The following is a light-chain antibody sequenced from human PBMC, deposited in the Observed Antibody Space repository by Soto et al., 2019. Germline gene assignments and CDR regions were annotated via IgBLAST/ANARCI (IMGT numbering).Light chain of an antibody. J-gene: IGLJ1*01. CDR1: SSNLGDNT. CDR2: SYD. V-gene: IGLV1-44*01. Sequence: SVLPQPPSSSGTPGQRVTTSCSPSSSNLGDNTVNWYQQVPGTAPKLLIYSYDQRPSGVPDRFSGSKSGTSASLAISGLQSEDEADYYCAAWDASLDGYVFGTGTKVTVL. CDR3: AAWDASLDGYV.